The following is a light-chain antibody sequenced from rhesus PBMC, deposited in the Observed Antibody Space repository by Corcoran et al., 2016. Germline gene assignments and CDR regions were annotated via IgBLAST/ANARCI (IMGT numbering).Light chain of an antibody. CDR2: KAS. V-gene: IGKV1-21*01. J-gene: IGKJ3*01. Sequence: DIQMTQSPSSLSASVGDKVTITCHASQGISDWLAWYQQKPGRAPKLLIYKASSFQSGVPSRFSGSGSGTDYTLTISSLQSEDFATYFCLQYSRSPFTFGPGTKLDIK. CDR3: LQYSRSPFT. CDR1: QGISDW.